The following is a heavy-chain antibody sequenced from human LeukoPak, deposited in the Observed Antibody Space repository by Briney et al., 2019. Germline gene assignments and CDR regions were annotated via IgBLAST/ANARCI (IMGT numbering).Heavy chain of an antibody. Sequence: PSETLSLTCTVSGGSISSSSYYWGWIRQPPGKGLEWIGSIYYSGSTYYNPSLKSRVTISVDTSKNQFSLKLSSVTAADTAVYYCARHQQRLVPSPFDYWGQGTLVTVSS. D-gene: IGHD6-13*01. V-gene: IGHV4-39*01. J-gene: IGHJ4*02. CDR1: GGSISSSSYY. CDR2: IYYSGST. CDR3: ARHQQRLVPSPFDY.